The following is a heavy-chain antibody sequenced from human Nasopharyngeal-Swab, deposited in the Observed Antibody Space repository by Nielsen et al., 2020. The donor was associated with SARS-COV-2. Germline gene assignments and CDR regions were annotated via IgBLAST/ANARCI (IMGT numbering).Heavy chain of an antibody. CDR3: ARGSYYYDSSGYYDY. V-gene: IGHV3-21*01. D-gene: IGHD3-22*01. CDR1: GFTFSSYS. CDR2: ISSSSSYI. J-gene: IGHJ4*02. Sequence: GESLEISCAASGFTFSSYSMNWVRQAPGKGLEWVSSISSSSSYIYYADSVKGRFTISRDNAKNSLYLQMNSLRAEDTAVYYCARGSYYYDSSGYYDYWGQETLVTVSS.